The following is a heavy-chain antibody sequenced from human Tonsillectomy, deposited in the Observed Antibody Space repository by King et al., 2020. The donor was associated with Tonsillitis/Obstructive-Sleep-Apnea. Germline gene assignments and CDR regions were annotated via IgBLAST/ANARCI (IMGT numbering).Heavy chain of an antibody. Sequence: VQLQQWGAGLLKPSETLSLTCAVYGGSFSGYYWSWIRQPPGKGLEWIGEINHSGSTNYNPSLKSRVTISVDTSKNQFSLKLSSVTAADTAVYYCARSPAIYDFWSGYYTYYYYMDVWGKGTTVTFSS. CDR2: INHSGST. J-gene: IGHJ6*03. CDR1: GGSFSGYY. D-gene: IGHD3-3*01. V-gene: IGHV4-34*01. CDR3: ARSPAIYDFWSGYYTYYYYMDV.